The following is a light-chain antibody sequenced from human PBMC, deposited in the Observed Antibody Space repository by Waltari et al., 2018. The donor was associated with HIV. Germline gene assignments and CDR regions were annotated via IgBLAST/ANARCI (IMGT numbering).Light chain of an antibody. J-gene: IGLJ1*01. Sequence: QSALTQPASVSGSPGQSIPIPCTGTSSNVGRDDLVSWYQQHPGEAPKLIIYEVTKRPSGVSNRFSGSKSGNTASLTISGLQAEDEADYYCCSCPRSGIRYVFGTGTKVTVL. CDR2: EVT. V-gene: IGLV2-23*02. CDR1: SSNVGRDDL. CDR3: CSCPRSGIRYV.